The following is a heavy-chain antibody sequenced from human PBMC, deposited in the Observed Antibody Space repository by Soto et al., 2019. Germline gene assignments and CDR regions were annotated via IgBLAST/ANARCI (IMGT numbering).Heavy chain of an antibody. CDR2: IYYSGST. Sequence: SETLSLTCTVSGGFISSYYWSWIRQPPGKGLEWIGYIYYSGSTDYNPSLKSRVTISVGTSKNQFSLKLSSVTAADTAVYYCARNKKMGSGYYGWFDPWGQGTLVTVSS. CDR1: GGFISSYY. D-gene: IGHD3-22*01. V-gene: IGHV4-59*01. J-gene: IGHJ5*02. CDR3: ARNKKMGSGYYGWFDP.